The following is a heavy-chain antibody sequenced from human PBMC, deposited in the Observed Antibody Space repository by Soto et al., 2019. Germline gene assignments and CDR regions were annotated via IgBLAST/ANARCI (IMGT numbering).Heavy chain of an antibody. CDR2: INHSGST. CDR3: ARGIAAAGTSHWFDP. D-gene: IGHD6-13*01. J-gene: IGHJ5*02. V-gene: IGHV4-34*01. CDR1: GGSFSGYY. Sequence: SETLSLTCAVYGGSFSGYYWSWIRQPPGKGLEWIGEINHSGSTNYNPSLKSRVTISVDTSKNQFSLKLSSVTAADTAVYYCARGIAAAGTSHWFDPWGQGTLVTVSS.